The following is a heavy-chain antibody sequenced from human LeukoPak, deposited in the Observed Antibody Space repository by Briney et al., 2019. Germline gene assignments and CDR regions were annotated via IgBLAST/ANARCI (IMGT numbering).Heavy chain of an antibody. Sequence: GGSLRLSCTTSGFTLGDYAMSWFRQAPGKGLEWVGFIRSKAYGGTTEYAASVKGRFTISRDDSKSIAYLQMNSLKTEDTAVYYCTRCYDSSGYSVWGRGTTVTVSS. D-gene: IGHD3-22*01. CDR2: IRSKAYGGTT. CDR1: GFTLGDYA. CDR3: TRCYDSSGYSV. V-gene: IGHV3-49*03. J-gene: IGHJ6*02.